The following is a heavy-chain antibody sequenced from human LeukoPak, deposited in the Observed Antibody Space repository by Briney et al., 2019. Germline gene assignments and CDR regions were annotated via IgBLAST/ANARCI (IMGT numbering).Heavy chain of an antibody. J-gene: IGHJ6*03. CDR1: GGSVSSHQ. V-gene: IGHV4-59*02. D-gene: IGHD4-11*01. CDR2: IYYSGST. CDR3: ARGVLTTVSYYMDV. Sequence: SETLSLTCTVSGGSVSSHQWSWIRQPPGKGLEWIGYIYYSGSTNYNPSLRSRFTISIDRSTNRFSLRLSSVTAADTAMYYCARGVLTTVSYYMDVSGNGTTVTVSS.